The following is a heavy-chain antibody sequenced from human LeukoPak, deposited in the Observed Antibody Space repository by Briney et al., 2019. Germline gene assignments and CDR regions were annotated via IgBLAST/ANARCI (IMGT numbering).Heavy chain of an antibody. CDR2: IGTGDDT. CDR1: GFTFSTYD. D-gene: IGHD2-15*01. J-gene: IGHJ6*02. Sequence: PGGSLRLSCAASGFTFSTYDMHWVRQVTGKGLEWVSAIGTGDDTYYLGSVKGRFTISRENAKNVLYLQMSSLRAEDTAVYYCAREIRETVVTRPYYYGIDVWSQATTVTASS. CDR3: AREIRETVVTRPYYYGIDV. V-gene: IGHV3-13*01.